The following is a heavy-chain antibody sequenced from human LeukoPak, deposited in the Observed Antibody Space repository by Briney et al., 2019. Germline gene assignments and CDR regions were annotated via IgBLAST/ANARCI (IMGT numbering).Heavy chain of an antibody. Sequence: GGSLRISWAASGFTLSSYGMHWVRQAPGKGLEWVAVIWYDGSNKYYADSVKGRFTISRDNSKNTLYLQMNSLRAEDTAVYYCAGSIAVAGTIDYWGQGTLVTVSS. CDR3: AGSIAVAGTIDY. J-gene: IGHJ4*02. D-gene: IGHD6-19*01. CDR1: GFTLSSYG. V-gene: IGHV3-33*01. CDR2: IWYDGSNK.